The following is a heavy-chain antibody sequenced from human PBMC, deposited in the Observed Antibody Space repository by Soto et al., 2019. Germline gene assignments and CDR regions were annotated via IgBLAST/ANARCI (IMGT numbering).Heavy chain of an antibody. J-gene: IGHJ3*02. Sequence: SETLPLTCTVSGGSISSSSYYWGWIRQPPGKGLEWIGSIYYSGSTYYNPSLKSRVTISVDTSKNQFSLKLSSVTAADTAVYYCARLGYRDAFDIWGQGTMVTVSS. CDR2: IYYSGST. CDR1: GGSISSSSYY. V-gene: IGHV4-39*01. D-gene: IGHD2-15*01. CDR3: ARLGYRDAFDI.